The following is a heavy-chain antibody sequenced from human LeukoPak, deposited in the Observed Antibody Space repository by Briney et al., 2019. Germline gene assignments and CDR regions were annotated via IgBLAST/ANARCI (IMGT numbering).Heavy chain of an antibody. CDR1: GFTFSGYA. CDR3: AKGSGSGWYGWFAP. Sequence: GGSLRLSCAASGFTFSGYAMYWVRQAPGKGLEWVSSIEASGGATYYADSVKGRFTISRDNSKNTFYLQMNSLRAEDTALYYCAKGSGSGWYGWFAPWGQGTLVTVS. D-gene: IGHD6-19*01. V-gene: IGHV3-23*01. J-gene: IGHJ5*02. CDR2: IEASGGAT.